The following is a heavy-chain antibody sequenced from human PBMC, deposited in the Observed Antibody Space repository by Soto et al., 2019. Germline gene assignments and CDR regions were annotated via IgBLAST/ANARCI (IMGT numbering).Heavy chain of an antibody. CDR2: INWNSGSR. D-gene: IGHD3-3*01. Sequence: SLRLSCSASVFTFDDYAMHWLRQAPGNGLEWVSDINWNSGSRGYADTVKGLFTISRDNANSSLYLQMNRLSAEDTALYYGAKDKNFFCIERAFDIWGQGTMFTVAS. CDR3: AKDKNFFCIERAFDI. J-gene: IGHJ3*02. V-gene: IGHV3-9*01. CDR1: VFTFDDYA.